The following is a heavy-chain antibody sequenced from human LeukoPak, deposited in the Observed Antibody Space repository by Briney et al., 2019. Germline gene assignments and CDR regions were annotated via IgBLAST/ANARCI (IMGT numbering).Heavy chain of an antibody. Sequence: GGSLRLSCAASGFSFSEYWMSWVRLTPGKGLEWVANVNNDAKEKYYVDSVKGRFTISRDNSKNTLYLQVNSLRAEDTAVYYCARDITYGGNHFDYWGQGTLVTVSS. CDR2: VNNDAKEK. J-gene: IGHJ4*02. CDR1: GFSFSEYW. CDR3: ARDITYGGNHFDY. D-gene: IGHD4-23*01. V-gene: IGHV3-7*01.